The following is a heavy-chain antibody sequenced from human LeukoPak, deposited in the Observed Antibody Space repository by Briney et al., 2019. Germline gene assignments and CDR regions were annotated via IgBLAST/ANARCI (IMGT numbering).Heavy chain of an antibody. J-gene: IGHJ4*02. Sequence: ASVKVSCKASGYNFINYGISWVRQAPGQGLDWMGWISTYNGNSIYAQKFQGRVTMTTDTSTSTGYMDLRSLTSDDTAVYYCARVARTAVGIRYYFDEWGQGTLVSASS. D-gene: IGHD1-14*01. CDR3: ARVARTAVGIRYYFDE. CDR1: GYNFINYG. V-gene: IGHV1-18*01. CDR2: ISTYNGNS.